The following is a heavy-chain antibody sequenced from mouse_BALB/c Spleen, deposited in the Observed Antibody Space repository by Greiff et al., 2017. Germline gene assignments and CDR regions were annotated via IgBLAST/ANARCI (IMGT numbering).Heavy chain of an antibody. CDR2: INPSSGYT. V-gene: IGHV1-4*02. J-gene: IGHJ4*01. D-gene: IGHD1-1*01. CDR1: GYTFTSYT. Sequence: VKLQESAAELARPGASVKMSCKASGYTFTSYTMHWVKQRPGQGLEWIGYINPSSGYTEYNQKFKDKTTLTADKSSSTAYMQLSSLTSEDSAVYYCARRFIYYAMDYWGQGTSVTVSS. CDR3: ARRFIYYAMDY.